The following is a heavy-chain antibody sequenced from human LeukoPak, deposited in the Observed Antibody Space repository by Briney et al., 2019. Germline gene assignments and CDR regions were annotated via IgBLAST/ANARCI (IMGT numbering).Heavy chain of an antibody. J-gene: IGHJ4*02. CDR2: IHPNSGGT. CDR3: ARGGGNYDILTGYYPFDY. V-gene: IGHV1-2*04. Sequence: GASVKVSCKASGYTFTGYYMHWVRQAPGQGLEWMGWIHPNSGGTNYAQKFQGWVTMTRDTSISTAYMELSRLRSDDTAVYYCARGGGNYDILTGYYPFDYWGQGTLVTVSS. CDR1: GYTFTGYY. D-gene: IGHD3-9*01.